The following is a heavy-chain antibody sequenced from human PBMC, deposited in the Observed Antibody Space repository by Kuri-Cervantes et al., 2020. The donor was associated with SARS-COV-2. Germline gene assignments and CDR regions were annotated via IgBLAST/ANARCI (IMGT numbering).Heavy chain of an antibody. J-gene: IGHJ6*02. CDR3: ARAGFLGIVATSRIYYYYGMDV. CDR1: GYTFTGYY. D-gene: IGHD5-12*01. Sequence: SVKVSCKASGYTFTGYYMHWVRQAPGQGLEWMGWINPNSGGTNYAQKLQGRVTMTTDTSTSTAYMELRSLRSDDTAVYYCARAGFLGIVATSRIYYYYGMDVWGQGTTVTVSS. CDR2: INPNSGGT. V-gene: IGHV1-2*02.